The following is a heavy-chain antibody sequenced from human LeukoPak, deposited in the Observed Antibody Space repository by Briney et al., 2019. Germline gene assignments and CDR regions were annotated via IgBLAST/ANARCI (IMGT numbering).Heavy chain of an antibody. V-gene: IGHV3-66*02. Sequence: GGSLRLSCAASGFTVSSNYMSWVRQAPGKGLEWVSVIYSGGSTYYADSVKGRFTISRDNSKNTLYLQMNSLRAEDTAVYYCARDREGYYGSGSYDYWGQGTLVTVSS. CDR2: IYSGGST. CDR3: ARDREGYYGSGSYDY. CDR1: GFTVSSNY. D-gene: IGHD3-10*01. J-gene: IGHJ4*02.